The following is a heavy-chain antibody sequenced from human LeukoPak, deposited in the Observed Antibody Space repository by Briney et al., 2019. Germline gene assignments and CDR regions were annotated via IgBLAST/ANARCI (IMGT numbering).Heavy chain of an antibody. CDR2: ISGGGDST. J-gene: IGHJ6*03. Sequence: GGSLRLSCAACGFTFSNAWSNWVRHAPGKGLEWISAISGGGDSTYYADSVKGRFTISRDSSKNSLYLRVNSLRAEDTAVYYCAKDFYRYYYYYMDVWGKGIAVTVSS. CDR1: GFTFSNAW. CDR3: AKDFYRYYYYYMDV. V-gene: IGHV3-23*01. D-gene: IGHD2/OR15-2a*01.